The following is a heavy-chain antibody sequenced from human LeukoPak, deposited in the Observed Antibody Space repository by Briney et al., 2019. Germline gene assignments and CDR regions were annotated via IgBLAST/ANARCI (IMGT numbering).Heavy chain of an antibody. V-gene: IGHV3-7*01. J-gene: IGHJ4*02. CDR3: ARDSSGYQ. CDR2: IKEDGSEK. D-gene: IGHD3-22*01. CDR1: VVTFSADW. Sequence: VGSLRLSCAASVVTFSADWMSCGRQAPGEGLEWVDNIKEDGSEKYYGDSVKGRFTISRDNAKNSLYLQMNSLRAEDTAVYYCARDSSGYQWGQGTLVTVSS.